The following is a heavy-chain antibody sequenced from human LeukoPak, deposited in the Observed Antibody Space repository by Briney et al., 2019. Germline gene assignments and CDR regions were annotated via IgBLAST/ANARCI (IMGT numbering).Heavy chain of an antibody. CDR2: IYYSGST. CDR1: GGSISSSRYY. D-gene: IGHD6-19*01. Sequence: PSETLSLTCTVSGGSISSSRYYWGWIRQPPGKGLEWIGSIYYSGSTYYNPSLKSRVTISVDTSKNQFSLKLSSVTAADTAVYYCARHGSSGWSPFDYWGQGTRVTVSS. CDR3: ARHGSSGWSPFDY. V-gene: IGHV4-39*01. J-gene: IGHJ4*02.